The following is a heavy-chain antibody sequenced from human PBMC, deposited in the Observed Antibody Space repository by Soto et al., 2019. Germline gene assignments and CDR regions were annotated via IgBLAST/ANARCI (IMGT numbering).Heavy chain of an antibody. V-gene: IGHV3-30*18. D-gene: IGHD3-10*01. J-gene: IGHJ4*02. CDR2: VSSDGSGK. CDR3: AKDISRGPMEMSLGS. CDR1: GFNFSDFG. Sequence: QEQLVESGGGVVHPGRSLRLSCAVSGFNFSDFGLHWVRQAPGKGLEWLAVVSSDGSGKMYGDSVKGRFTISRDNSEKNLYLQMNRLKIDDTAVYFCAKDISRGPMEMSLGSWGQGALVTVSS.